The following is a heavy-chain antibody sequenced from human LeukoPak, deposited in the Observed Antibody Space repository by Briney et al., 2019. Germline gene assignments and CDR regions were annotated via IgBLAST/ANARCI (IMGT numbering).Heavy chain of an antibody. D-gene: IGHD4-17*01. V-gene: IGHV1-69*02. J-gene: IGHJ6*03. CDR3: ARPQPDYGDYPPFLYMDV. Sequence: ASVKVSCKASGGTFSSYTISWVRQAPGQGLEWMGRIIPILGIANYAQKFQGRVTITADKSTSTAYMELRSLRSDDTAVYYCARPQPDYGDYPPFLYMDVWGKGTTVTVSS. CDR1: GGTFSSYT. CDR2: IIPILGIA.